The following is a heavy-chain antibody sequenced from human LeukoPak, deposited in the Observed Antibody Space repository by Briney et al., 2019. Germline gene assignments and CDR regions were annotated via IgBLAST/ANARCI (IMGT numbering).Heavy chain of an antibody. CDR2: IIPILGIA. J-gene: IGHJ4*02. CDR3: ARGRYCSGGSCYSDY. Sequence: SVKVSCKASGGTFSSYTISWVRQAPGQGLEWMGRIIPILGIANYAQKFQGRVTITADKSTSTAYMELSSLRSEDTAVYYCARGRYCSGGSCYSDYWGQGTLVTVSS. V-gene: IGHV1-69*02. D-gene: IGHD2-15*01. CDR1: GGTFSSYT.